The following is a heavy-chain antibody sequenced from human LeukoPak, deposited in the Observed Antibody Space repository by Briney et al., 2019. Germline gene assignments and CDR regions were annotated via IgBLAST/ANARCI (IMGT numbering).Heavy chain of an antibody. V-gene: IGHV1-2*02. D-gene: IGHD4-17*01. CDR2: INPNSGGA. Sequence: ASVKVSCKASGYTFTSYGISWVRQAPGQGLEWMGWINPNSGGANYAQKFQGRVTMTRDTSITTAYMELTRLRSDDTAVYYCARENRDYVYFDFWGQGTLVTVSS. CDR3: ARENRDYVYFDF. J-gene: IGHJ4*02. CDR1: GYTFTSYG.